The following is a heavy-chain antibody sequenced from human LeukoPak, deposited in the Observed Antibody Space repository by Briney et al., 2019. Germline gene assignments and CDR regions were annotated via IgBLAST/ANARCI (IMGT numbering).Heavy chain of an antibody. CDR3: ARGVQSTVTTFDY. Sequence: SETLSLTCTVSGGSISSGGYYWSWIRQPPGKGLEWIGYIYHNGSTYYNPSLKSRVTISVDRSKNQFSLKLSSVTAADTAVYYCARGVQSTVTTFDYWGQGTLVTVSS. D-gene: IGHD4-17*01. CDR1: GGSISSGGYY. J-gene: IGHJ4*02. V-gene: IGHV4-30-2*01. CDR2: IYHNGST.